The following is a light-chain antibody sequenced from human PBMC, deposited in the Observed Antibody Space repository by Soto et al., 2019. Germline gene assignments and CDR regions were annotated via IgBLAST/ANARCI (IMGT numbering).Light chain of an antibody. Sequence: QPVLTQPRSVSGSPGQSVTISCTGTSSDVGNFDYVSWYQHHPGKAPRLILYDVSKRPSGVPDRFSGSKSGNTASLTISGLLAEDETEYFCCAYAGGPWVFGGGTKLTVL. J-gene: IGLJ3*02. CDR1: SSDVGNFDY. CDR3: CAYAGGPWV. V-gene: IGLV2-11*01. CDR2: DVS.